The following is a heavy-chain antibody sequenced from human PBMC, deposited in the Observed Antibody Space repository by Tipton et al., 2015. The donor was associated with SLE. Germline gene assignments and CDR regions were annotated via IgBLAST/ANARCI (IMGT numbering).Heavy chain of an antibody. D-gene: IGHD2-15*01. CDR2: FHYSGST. J-gene: IGHJ4*02. Sequence: LRLSCTVSSGSISSHSWTWIRRTPGKGLEWIGYFHYSGSTNYNPSLRSRVTMSVDTSKSQFSLKLNSITAADTAVYYCARGEWWTGDVDYWGQGTLVTVSS. CDR1: SGSISSHS. CDR3: ARGEWWTGDVDY. V-gene: IGHV4-59*08.